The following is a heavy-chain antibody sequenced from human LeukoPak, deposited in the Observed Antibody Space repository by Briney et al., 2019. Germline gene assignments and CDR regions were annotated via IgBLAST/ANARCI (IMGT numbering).Heavy chain of an antibody. CDR1: GGSISSYY. Sequence: SETLSLTCTVSGGSISSYYWSWIRQPPGKGLEWIGYIYYSGSTNYNPSLKSRVTISVDTSKNQFSLKLSSVTAADTAVYYCARDLYSHDDYWGQGTLVTVSS. CDR2: IYYSGST. CDR3: ARDLYSHDDY. V-gene: IGHV4-59*12. D-gene: IGHD2-15*01. J-gene: IGHJ4*02.